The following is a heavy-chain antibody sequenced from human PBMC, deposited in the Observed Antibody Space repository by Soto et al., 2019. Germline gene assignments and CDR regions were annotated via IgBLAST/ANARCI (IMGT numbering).Heavy chain of an antibody. CDR2: ISAYNGDT. J-gene: IGHJ5*02. CDR3: ARDQAYSTSGLYWFDL. CDR1: GYTFTSFG. V-gene: IGHV1-18*04. Sequence: ASVKVSCKASGYTFTSFGITWVRQAPGQDLEWMGWISAYNGDTNYAPRLQGRVTMTTDTSTTTVYVELKNLKSDDTAVYYCARDQAYSTSGLYWFDLWGQGTLVTVSS. D-gene: IGHD6-13*01.